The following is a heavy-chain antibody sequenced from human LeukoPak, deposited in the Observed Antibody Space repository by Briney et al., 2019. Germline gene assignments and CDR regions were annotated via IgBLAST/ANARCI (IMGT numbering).Heavy chain of an antibody. Sequence: PGGSLRLSCAASEFTFSSFGMHWVRQAPGKGLEWVAVISYDGSNKYYADSVKGRFTISRDNSKNTLYLQMNSLRAEDTAVYYCARDSVEVRGVIIPYYFDYWGQGTLVTVSS. CDR3: ARDSVEVRGVIIPYYFDY. CDR1: EFTFSSFG. J-gene: IGHJ4*02. V-gene: IGHV3-30*19. CDR2: ISYDGSNK. D-gene: IGHD3-10*01.